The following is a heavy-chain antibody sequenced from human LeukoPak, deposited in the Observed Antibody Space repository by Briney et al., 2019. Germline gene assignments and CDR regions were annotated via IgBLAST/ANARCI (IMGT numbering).Heavy chain of an antibody. CDR2: IYSGGST. CDR1: GFTVSSNY. CDR3: VSTRDCSSTSCYWRYFDL. D-gene: IGHD2-2*01. V-gene: IGHV3-66*01. Sequence: AGGSLRLSCAASGFTVSSNYMSWVRQAPGKGLEWVSVIYSGGSTYYADSVKGRFTISRDNSKNTLYLQMNSLRAEDTAVYYCVSTRDCSSTSCYWRYFDLWGRGTLVTVSS. J-gene: IGHJ2*01.